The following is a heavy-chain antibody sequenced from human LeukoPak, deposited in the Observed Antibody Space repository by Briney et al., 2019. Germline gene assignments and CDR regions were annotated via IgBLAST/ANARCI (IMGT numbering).Heavy chain of an antibody. CDR3: ASGMRVGPNI. CDR2: ISSSSDTI. CDR1: GFTFGPYT. V-gene: IGHV3-48*04. J-gene: IGHJ4*02. Sequence: GGSLRLSCTASGFTFGPYTMNWVRQAPGKGLEWVSYISSSSDTIYYADSVKGRFTISRDNAKNSLFLQMNSLRAEDTAVYYCASGMRVGPNIWGQGTLVTVSS. D-gene: IGHD1-26*01.